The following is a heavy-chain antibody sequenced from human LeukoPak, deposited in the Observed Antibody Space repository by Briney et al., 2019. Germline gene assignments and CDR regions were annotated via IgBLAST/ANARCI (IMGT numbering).Heavy chain of an antibody. D-gene: IGHD4-17*01. CDR2: ISWNSGSI. CDR3: AKETYGIPDAFDI. Sequence: SLRLSCAVSGLTFSRYAMHWVRQAPGKGLEWVSGISWNSGSIGYADSVKGRLTISRDNAKNSLYLQMNSLRAEDTALYYCAKETYGIPDAFDIWGQGTMVTVSS. V-gene: IGHV3-9*01. J-gene: IGHJ3*02. CDR1: GLTFSRYA.